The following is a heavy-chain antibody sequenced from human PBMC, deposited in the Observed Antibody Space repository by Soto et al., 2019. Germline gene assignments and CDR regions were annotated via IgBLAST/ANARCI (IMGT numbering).Heavy chain of an antibody. V-gene: IGHV3-30-3*01. CDR2: ISFDGSTE. CDR3: ARSRHGSGSYTHFYYGLDV. Sequence: QVQLVESGGGVVQPGRSLRLSCAASGFTFISYAMHWVRQAPGKGLEWVAVISFDGSTEYYADSVKGRFTISRDNPKNTVYLQMNSLRSEDTAVYYCARSRHGSGSYTHFYYGLDVWGQGTTVTVS. J-gene: IGHJ6*02. D-gene: IGHD3-10*01. CDR1: GFTFISYA.